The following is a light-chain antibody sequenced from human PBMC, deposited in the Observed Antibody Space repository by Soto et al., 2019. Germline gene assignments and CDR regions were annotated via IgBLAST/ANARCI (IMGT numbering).Light chain of an antibody. V-gene: IGKV3-15*01. Sequence: MLITQSSASLSAFPGDGATLSCGSSRSVDTDLAWYQQKPGQAPRLLVFATSARATGVPDRFRGSRSGTDFTLTISSLQPEDSATYYCHQYDNRPPWTFGQGTKV. J-gene: IGKJ1*01. CDR2: ATS. CDR3: HQYDNRPPWT. CDR1: RSVDTD.